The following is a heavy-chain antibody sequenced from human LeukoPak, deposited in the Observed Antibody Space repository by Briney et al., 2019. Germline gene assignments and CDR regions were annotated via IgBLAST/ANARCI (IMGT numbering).Heavy chain of an antibody. J-gene: IGHJ4*02. V-gene: IGHV4-59*11. CDR1: GGSISSHY. CDR3: AREGTIINYHFDY. CDR2: IYYTGST. Sequence: SETLSLTCTVSGGSISSHYWSWIRQPPGKGLEWIGYIYYTGSTNYNPSLKSRVTISVDTSENQFSLKLSSVTAADTAVYYCAREGTIINYHFDYWGQGTLVTVSS. D-gene: IGHD1-7*01.